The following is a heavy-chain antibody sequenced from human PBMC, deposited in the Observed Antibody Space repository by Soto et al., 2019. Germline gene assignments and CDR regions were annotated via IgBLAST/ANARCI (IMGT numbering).Heavy chain of an antibody. Sequence: QVQLVQSGADVKKPGASVKVSCKASGYTFTSYGIIWVRQAPGQGLEWMGWISAYNGNTNYAQKLQGRVTMTTDTSKSTAYMALRSLRSDDTAVYYCARTLGITSPAHAFDIWGQGTMVTVSS. J-gene: IGHJ3*02. CDR2: ISAYNGNT. V-gene: IGHV1-18*01. CDR3: ARTLGITSPAHAFDI. D-gene: IGHD3-10*01. CDR1: GYTFTSYG.